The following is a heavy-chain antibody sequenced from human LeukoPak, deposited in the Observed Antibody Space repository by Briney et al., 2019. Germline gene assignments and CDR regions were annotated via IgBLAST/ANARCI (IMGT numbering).Heavy chain of an antibody. CDR2: ISGSGGST. CDR3: AKEVIGIPAAAH. V-gene: IGHV3-23*01. J-gene: IGHJ4*02. CDR1: GFTFSNFA. Sequence: GGSLRLSCAASGFTFSNFAMSWVRQAPGKGLEWVSAISGSGGSTYYADSVKGRFTISRDNSKNTLDLQLNSLRAEDTAVYYCAKEVIGIPAAAHWGQGALVTVSS. D-gene: IGHD6-13*01.